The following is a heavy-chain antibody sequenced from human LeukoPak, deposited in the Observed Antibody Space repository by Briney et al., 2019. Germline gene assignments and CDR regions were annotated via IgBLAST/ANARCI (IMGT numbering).Heavy chain of an antibody. V-gene: IGHV3-7*01. CDR1: GFTFSSYW. D-gene: IGHD3-3*01. J-gene: IGHJ4*02. CDR2: IKQDGSEK. Sequence: GGSLRLSCAASGFTFSSYWMSWVRQAPGKGLEWVANIKQDGSEKYYVDSVKGRFTISRDNAKNSLYLQMNSLRAEDTAVYYCAIFYDFWSVYYGHYFDYWGQEPLVTVP. CDR3: AIFYDFWSVYYGHYFDY.